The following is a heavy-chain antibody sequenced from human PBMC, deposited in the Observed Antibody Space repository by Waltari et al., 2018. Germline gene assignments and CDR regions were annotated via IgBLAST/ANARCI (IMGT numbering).Heavy chain of an antibody. J-gene: IGHJ6*02. CDR2: INHSGNT. V-gene: IGHV4-34*01. CDR3: ARLEDCTGGNCYSGNHYAVDV. CDR1: GPTLNAYY. Sequence: VQLQQWGAGLLKPSETLSRTCAVDGPTLNAYYWSWIHQSPGKGLDWIGEINHSGNTHYTPSLRGRGAISVDTPKKQCSLKVTSVSAADTAVYYCARLEDCTGGNCYSGNHYAVDVWGPGTRVTVSS. D-gene: IGHD2-15*01.